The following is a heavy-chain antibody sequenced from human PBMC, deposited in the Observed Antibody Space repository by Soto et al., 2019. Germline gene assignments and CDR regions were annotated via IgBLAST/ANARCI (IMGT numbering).Heavy chain of an antibody. D-gene: IGHD2-2*01. CDR3: STSVYCSTTRCYYYYGLDV. CDR1: GGTFSSHS. V-gene: IGHV1-69*01. Sequence: QVQLVQSGAEVKKPGSSVKVSCKVSGGTFSSHSINWVRQAPGQGPEWMGGIIPIFDTENYAQKFQGRVTITADESTSTAYMELSSLTSEDTALYYCSTSVYCSTTRCYYYYGLDVWGQGTTVIVSS. CDR2: IIPIFDTE. J-gene: IGHJ6*02.